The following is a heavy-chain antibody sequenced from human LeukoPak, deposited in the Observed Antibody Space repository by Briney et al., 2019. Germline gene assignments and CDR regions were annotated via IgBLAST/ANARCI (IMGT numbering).Heavy chain of an antibody. CDR3: ARGRFYHDSPE. V-gene: IGHV3-7*01. J-gene: IGHJ4*02. CDR1: GFTFTVYW. CDR2: INHDGTEK. Sequence: PGGSLRLSCKASGFTFTVYWMTWVRQAPGKELEWVANINHDGTEKYYVDSVKGRFTISRENAKNSLFLQMSSLRAEDTAVYYCARGRFYHDSPEWGQGTLVTVSS. D-gene: IGHD3-22*01.